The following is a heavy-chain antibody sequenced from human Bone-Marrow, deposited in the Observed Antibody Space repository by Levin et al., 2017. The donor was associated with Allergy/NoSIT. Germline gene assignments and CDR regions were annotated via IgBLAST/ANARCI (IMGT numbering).Heavy chain of an antibody. J-gene: IGHJ6*02. V-gene: IGHV3-33*01. Sequence: GESLKISCAASGFTFSSYGMHWVRQAPGKGLEWVAVIWYDGSNKYYADSVKGRFTISRDNSKNTLYLQMNSLRAEDTAVYYCATTAYYYGSGSPPAPYYYDGMDVWGQGTTVTVSS. D-gene: IGHD3-10*01. CDR1: GFTFSSYG. CDR3: ATTAYYYGSGSPPAPYYYDGMDV. CDR2: IWYDGSNK.